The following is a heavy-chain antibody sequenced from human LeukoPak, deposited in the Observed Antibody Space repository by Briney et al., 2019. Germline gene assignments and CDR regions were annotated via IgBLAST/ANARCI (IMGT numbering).Heavy chain of an antibody. CDR3: ARVSYGDYFDY. CDR2: IYYSGST. Sequence: SETLSLTCTVSGGSISSGGYYWSWIRQHPGKGLEWIGYIYYSGSTYYNPSLKSRVTISVDTSKNQFSLKLSSVTAADTAVYYCARVSYGDYFDYWGQGTLVTVSS. J-gene: IGHJ4*02. CDR1: GGSISSGGYY. D-gene: IGHD4-17*01. V-gene: IGHV4-31*03.